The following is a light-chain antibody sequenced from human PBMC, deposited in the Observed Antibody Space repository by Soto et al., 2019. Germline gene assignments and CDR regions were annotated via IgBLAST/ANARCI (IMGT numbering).Light chain of an antibody. V-gene: IGKV3-20*01. CDR2: GAS. Sequence: EIVLTQSPGTLSLSPGERATLSCRASQSVSGSYLAWYQQRPGQAPGLLIYGASSRATGIPDRFSGSGSGPDFTLTITRLEPEDFAVYYCQQYGSSRWTFGRGTKVEIK. CDR3: QQYGSSRWT. CDR1: QSVSGSY. J-gene: IGKJ1*01.